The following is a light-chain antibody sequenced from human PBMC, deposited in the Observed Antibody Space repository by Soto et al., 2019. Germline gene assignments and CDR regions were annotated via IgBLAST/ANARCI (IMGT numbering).Light chain of an antibody. CDR3: QKYTNVPA. J-gene: IGKJ4*01. Sequence: DIQMTQSPSSLSASVGDRVTITCRASQGISSYLAWYKQIPGKVPKLLISAASTLQSGVPSRFSGSGSGTDFTLNISSLQPEDVATYYCQKYTNVPAFGGGTKVEIK. V-gene: IGKV1-27*01. CDR1: QGISSY. CDR2: AAS.